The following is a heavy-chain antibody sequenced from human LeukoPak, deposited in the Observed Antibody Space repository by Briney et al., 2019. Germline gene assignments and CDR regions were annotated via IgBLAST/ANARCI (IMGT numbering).Heavy chain of an antibody. Sequence: ASVQVSCQASGYTFTGYYFHWVRQAPGQGLEWMGWINPNSGGTNYAQRFQGRVTLTWDTSISTAYMELNRLTSDDTAVYYCAASDGHIKAGYYYYMDVWGKGTSVTVSS. CDR2: INPNSGGT. J-gene: IGHJ6*03. V-gene: IGHV1-2*02. D-gene: IGHD3-10*01. CDR1: GYTFTGYY. CDR3: AASDGHIKAGYYYYMDV.